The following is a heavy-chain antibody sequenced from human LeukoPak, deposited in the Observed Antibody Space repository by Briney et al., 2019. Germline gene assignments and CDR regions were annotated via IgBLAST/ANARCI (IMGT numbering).Heavy chain of an antibody. CDR3: AKQDTTRYSYGSVDY. Sequence: ASVKVSCKASGYTFSNFGINWVRQAPGQGLEWMGWISGNNDNPNYGQKFQGRFTVTTDSSTNTAYMELRNLRFDDTAVYYCAKQDTTRYSYGSVDYWGQGTLVTVSS. CDR1: GYTFSNFG. D-gene: IGHD5-18*01. J-gene: IGHJ4*02. V-gene: IGHV1-18*01. CDR2: ISGNNDNP.